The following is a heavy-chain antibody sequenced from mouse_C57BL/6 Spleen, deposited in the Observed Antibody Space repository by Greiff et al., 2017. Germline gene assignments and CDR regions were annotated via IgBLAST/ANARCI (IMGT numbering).Heavy chain of an antibody. J-gene: IGHJ1*03. V-gene: IGHV1-64*01. CDR2: IHPNSGST. CDR3: ARDYDFHWYFDV. D-gene: IGHD2-4*01. Sequence: VQLQQPGAELVKPGASVKLSCKASGYTFTSYWMHWVKQRPGQGLEWIGMIHPNSGSTNYNEKFKSKATLTVDKSSSTAYMQLSSLTSEDSAVYYCARDYDFHWYFDVWGTGTTVTVSS. CDR1: GYTFTSYW.